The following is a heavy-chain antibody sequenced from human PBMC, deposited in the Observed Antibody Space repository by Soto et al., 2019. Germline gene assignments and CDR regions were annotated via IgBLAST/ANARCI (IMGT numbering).Heavy chain of an antibody. J-gene: IGHJ4*02. V-gene: IGHV4-39*01. CDR3: ARQRTTVVTQAYFDH. CDR2: IYYSGRT. CDR1: GESISSSSYY. Sequence: SETLSLTCVVSGESISSSSYYWGWIRQPPGKGLEWIGSIYYSGRTYYNPSFKSRVTISIDTSKNQFSLKLSSVTATDTAVYYCARQRTTVVTQAYFDHWGQGALVTVSS. D-gene: IGHD2-21*02.